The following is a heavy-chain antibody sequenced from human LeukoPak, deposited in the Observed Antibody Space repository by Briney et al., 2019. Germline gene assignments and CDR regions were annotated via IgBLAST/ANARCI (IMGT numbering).Heavy chain of an antibody. J-gene: IGHJ4*02. Sequence: GGSLRLSCAASGFTFDDYGMSWVRQAPGKGLEWVSGINWNGGSTGYADSVKGRFTISRDNAKDSLYLQMNSLRAEDTALYHCARVLWFGEVYDYWGQGTLVTVSS. CDR3: ARVLWFGEVYDY. V-gene: IGHV3-20*01. D-gene: IGHD3-10*01. CDR2: INWNGGST. CDR1: GFTFDDYG.